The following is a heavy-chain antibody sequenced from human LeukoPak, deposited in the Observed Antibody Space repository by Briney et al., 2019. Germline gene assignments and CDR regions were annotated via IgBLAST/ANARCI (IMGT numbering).Heavy chain of an antibody. CDR3: TRDQTPYY. V-gene: IGHV3-49*04. J-gene: IGHJ4*02. Sequence: HPGGTLRLSCAASGFTFSSYGMHWVRQAPGKGLEWVGFIRSKIYGGTPEYAASVKGRFTISRDDSKGIAYLQMDSLKTEDTAVYYCTRDQTPYYWGQGTLVTVSS. CDR1: GFTFSSYG. CDR2: IRSKIYGGTP.